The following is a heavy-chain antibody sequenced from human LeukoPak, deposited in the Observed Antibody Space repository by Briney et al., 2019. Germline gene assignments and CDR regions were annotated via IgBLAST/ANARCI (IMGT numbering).Heavy chain of an antibody. CDR2: ISGSGGST. CDR1: GVTFRRYA. Sequence: GGSLRLSCAASGVTFRRYAMSWGREAPGKGVEGGSAISGSGGSTYYADFVNGRFTISRDNSKNTLYLQMSSPRAEDTAVYYCAKKYHLGGQWLVRYYFDYWGQGTLVTASS. V-gene: IGHV3-23*01. CDR3: AKKYHLGGQWLVRYYFDY. D-gene: IGHD6-19*01. J-gene: IGHJ4*02.